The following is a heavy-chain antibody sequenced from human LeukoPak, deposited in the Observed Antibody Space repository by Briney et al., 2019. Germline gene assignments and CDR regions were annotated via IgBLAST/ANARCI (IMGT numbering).Heavy chain of an antibody. J-gene: IGHJ4*02. Sequence: PGGSLRLSCAASGFTFSNTNMNWVRQAPGKGLKWVSFISASSNYIYYADSVKGRFTISRDNAQNSLYLQMNSLRAKDTAVYFCARVVNGYVDYWGQGTLVTVSS. CDR2: ISASSNYI. CDR3: ARVVNGYVDY. V-gene: IGHV3-21*06. CDR1: GFTFSNTN. D-gene: IGHD2-8*01.